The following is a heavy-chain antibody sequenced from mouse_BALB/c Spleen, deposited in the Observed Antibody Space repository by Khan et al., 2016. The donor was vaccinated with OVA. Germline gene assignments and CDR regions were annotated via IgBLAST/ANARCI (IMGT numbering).Heavy chain of an antibody. J-gene: IGHJ4*01. D-gene: IGHD3-2*02. CDR1: GFSLSRYG. V-gene: IGHV2-6-4*01. CDR2: IWGGGST. CDR3: ARKFRSYYALDY. Sequence: QVQLKESGPGLVAPSQSLSITCTVSGFSLSRYGVHWVRQPPGKGLEWLGLIWGGGSTDYNSALKSRLSITKDNSKSQVFLKMNSLQTDDTAIYXCARKFRSYYALDYWGQGTSVTVSS.